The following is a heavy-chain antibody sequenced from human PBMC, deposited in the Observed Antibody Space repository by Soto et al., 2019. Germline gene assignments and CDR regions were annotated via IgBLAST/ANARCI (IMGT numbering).Heavy chain of an antibody. D-gene: IGHD2-21*01. CDR2: VYWDDDK. V-gene: IGHV2-5*02. CDR1: GVSLITSGMG. Sequence: CGPTLVNPAPTLPLTCTFSGVSLITSGMGVGWIRQPPGTAMEWLALVYWDDDKRYSPSLKSRLTITKDTSKNQVVLTMTYMDPVDTATYYCAHMIEGAFFDYWGQGTMVTVSS. J-gene: IGHJ4*02. CDR3: AHMIEGAFFDY.